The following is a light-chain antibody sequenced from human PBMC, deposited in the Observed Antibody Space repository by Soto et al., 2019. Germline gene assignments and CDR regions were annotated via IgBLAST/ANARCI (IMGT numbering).Light chain of an antibody. V-gene: IGLV2-8*01. Sequence: QSALTQPPSASGSPGQSVTISCTGTSSDVGAYDYVSWYQQHPGKAPKLLIYEVSQRPSGVPDRFSGSKSGNTASLTVSGLQAEDEADFYCSSYAGNNNVVFSGGTKVTVL. CDR2: EVS. CDR1: SSDVGAYDY. J-gene: IGLJ2*01. CDR3: SSYAGNNNVV.